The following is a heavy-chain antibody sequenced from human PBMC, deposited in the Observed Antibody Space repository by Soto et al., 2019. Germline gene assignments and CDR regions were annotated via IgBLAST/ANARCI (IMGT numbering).Heavy chain of an antibody. CDR3: ARGLNSDIFDY. CDR2: INHSGSI. D-gene: IGHD3-10*01. J-gene: IGHJ4*02. Sequence: QVQLQQWGAGLLKPSETLSLTCAVYGGSFSGYYWSWIRQPPGKGLEWIGEINHSGSINYNPSLKSRVTISVDTSKNQFSLKLSSVTAADTAVYYCARGLNSDIFDYWGQGTLVTVSS. V-gene: IGHV4-34*01. CDR1: GGSFSGYY.